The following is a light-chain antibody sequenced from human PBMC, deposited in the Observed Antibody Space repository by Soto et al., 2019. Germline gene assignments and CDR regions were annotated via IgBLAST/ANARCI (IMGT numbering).Light chain of an antibody. V-gene: IGKV3-15*01. CDR3: QQYGSSPPLT. CDR1: QRVSSN. J-gene: IGKJ4*01. Sequence: EIVMTQFPATLSVSPGERATLSCRASQRVSSNLAWYQQKPGQAPRLLIYGASTRATGIPARFSGSGSETDFTLTISRLEPEDFVVYYCQQYGSSPPLTFGGGTKVEIK. CDR2: GAS.